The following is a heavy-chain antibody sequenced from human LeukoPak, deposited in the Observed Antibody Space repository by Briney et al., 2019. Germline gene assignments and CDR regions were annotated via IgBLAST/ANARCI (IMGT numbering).Heavy chain of an antibody. J-gene: IGHJ4*02. V-gene: IGHV3-23*01. CDR2: ISAGGSTT. CDR3: ARPASCNADTYYRIDY. CDR1: GFTFNNYA. D-gene: IGHD3-16*01. Sequence: GGSLRLSCVASGFTFNNYAMRWVRQAPGKGLEWVSAISAGGSTTYCAASVKGRFTFSRDSSRNTQYLQMNSLRAEDTALYYCARPASCNADTYYRIDYWGQGTLVTVSS.